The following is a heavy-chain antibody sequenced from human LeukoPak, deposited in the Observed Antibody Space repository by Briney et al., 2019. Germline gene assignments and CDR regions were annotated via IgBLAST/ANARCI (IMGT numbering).Heavy chain of an antibody. CDR1: GYIFINYY. CDR3: ASDVAREFDY. Sequence: ASVNVSCKASGYIFINYYIHWVRQAPGQGLEWMGVINPSDGSTNYAQKYQDRVTMTRDTSTRTVYMQLSSLRSDDTAVYYCASDVAREFDYWGQGTLVTVSS. J-gene: IGHJ4*02. V-gene: IGHV1-46*01. CDR2: INPSDGST.